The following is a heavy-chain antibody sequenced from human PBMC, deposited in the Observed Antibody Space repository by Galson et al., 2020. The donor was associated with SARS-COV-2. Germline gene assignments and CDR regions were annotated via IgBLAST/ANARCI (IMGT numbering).Heavy chain of an antibody. V-gene: IGHV1-58*01. Sequence: SVKVSCKASGFTFTSSAVQWVRQARGQRLEWIGWIVVGSGNKNYAQKFQERVTITRDMSTSTAYMELSSLRSEDTAVYYCAAPYCSGGSCHDAFDIWGQRTMVTVSS. CDR3: AAPYCSGGSCHDAFDI. D-gene: IGHD2-15*01. CDR1: GFTFTSSA. CDR2: IVVGSGNK. J-gene: IGHJ3*02.